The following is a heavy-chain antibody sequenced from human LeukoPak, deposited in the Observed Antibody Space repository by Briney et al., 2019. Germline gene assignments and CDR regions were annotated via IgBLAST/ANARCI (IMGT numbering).Heavy chain of an antibody. Sequence: SETLSLTCAVYGGSFSGYYWSWIRQPPGKGLEWIGEINHSGSTNYNPSLKSRATISVDTSKNQFSLKLSSVTAADTAVYYCARGPGDYEDYWGQGTLVTVSS. J-gene: IGHJ4*02. D-gene: IGHD4-17*01. V-gene: IGHV4-34*01. CDR1: GGSFSGYY. CDR2: INHSGST. CDR3: ARGPGDYEDY.